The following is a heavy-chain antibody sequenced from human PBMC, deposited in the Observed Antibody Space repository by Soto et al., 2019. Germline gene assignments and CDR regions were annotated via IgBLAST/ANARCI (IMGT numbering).Heavy chain of an antibody. D-gene: IGHD2-2*01. CDR2: INHSGST. CDR3: QVVPAAIGGSTSYYYYYGMDV. V-gene: IGHV4-34*01. CDR1: GGSFSGYY. Sequence: QVQLQQWGAGLLKPSETLSLTCAVYGGSFSGYYWSWIRQPPGKGLEWIGEINHSGSTNYNPSLKSRVTISVDTSKNQFSLKLSSVTAADTAVYYCQVVPAAIGGSTSYYYYYGMDVWGQGTTVTVSS. J-gene: IGHJ6*02.